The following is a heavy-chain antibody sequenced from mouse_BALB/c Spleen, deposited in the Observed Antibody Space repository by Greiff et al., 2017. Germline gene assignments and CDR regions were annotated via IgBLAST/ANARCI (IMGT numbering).Heavy chain of an antibody. CDR3: ITTVAY. CDR1: GYTFTDYE. Sequence: QVQLKESGAELVRPGASVTLSCKASGYTFTDYEMHWVKQTPVHGLEWIGAIDPETGGTAYNQKFKGKATLTADKSSSTAYMELRSLTSEDSAVYYCITTVAYWGQGTLVTVSA. D-gene: IGHD1-1*01. CDR2: IDPETGGT. V-gene: IGHV1-15*01. J-gene: IGHJ3*01.